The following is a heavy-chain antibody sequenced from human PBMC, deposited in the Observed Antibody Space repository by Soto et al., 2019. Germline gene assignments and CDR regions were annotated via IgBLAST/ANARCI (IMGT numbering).Heavy chain of an antibody. J-gene: IGHJ4*02. D-gene: IGHD6-19*01. CDR3: ARGIAVAGYDY. CDR2: IDPSDSYT. Sequence: GESLKISCKGSGYSFTSYWISWVRQMPGKGLEWMGRIDPSDSYTNYSPSFQGHVTINPDTSKNQFSLQLNSVTPEDTAVYYCARGIAVAGYDYWGQGTLVTVSS. CDR1: GYSFTSYW. V-gene: IGHV5-10-1*01.